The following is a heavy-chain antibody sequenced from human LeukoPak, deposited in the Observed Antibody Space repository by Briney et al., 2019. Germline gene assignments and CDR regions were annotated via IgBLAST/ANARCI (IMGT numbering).Heavy chain of an antibody. D-gene: IGHD6-19*01. CDR2: INPNSGGT. CDR3: ARDAGSGWYIYYYYYMDV. CDR1: GYTFTGYY. V-gene: IGHV1-2*02. Sequence: ASVKVSCKASGYTFTGYYMHWVRQAPGQGLEWMGWINPNSGGTNYAQKFQGRVTMTSDTSISTAYMELSRLRSDDTAVYYCARDAGSGWYIYYYYYMDVWGKGTTVTISS. J-gene: IGHJ6*03.